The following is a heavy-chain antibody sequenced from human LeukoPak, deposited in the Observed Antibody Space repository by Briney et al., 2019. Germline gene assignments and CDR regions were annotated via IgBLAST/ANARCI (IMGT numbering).Heavy chain of an antibody. V-gene: IGHV1-2*04. J-gene: IGHJ4*02. CDR3: ARVESVAGREDFMDY. CDR2: INPNSGGT. Sequence: ASVKVSCKASGYTFTGYYMHWVRQAPGQGLEWMGWINPNSGGTNYARKFQGWVTMTRDTSISTAYMELSRLRSDDTAVYYCARVESVAGREDFMDYWGQGTLVTVSS. D-gene: IGHD6-19*01. CDR1: GYTFTGYY.